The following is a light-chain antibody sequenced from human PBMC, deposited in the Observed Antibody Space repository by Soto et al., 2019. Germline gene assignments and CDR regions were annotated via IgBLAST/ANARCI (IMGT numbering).Light chain of an antibody. CDR2: AAS. CDR1: QGIRND. J-gene: IGKJ4*01. V-gene: IGKV1-6*01. Sequence: AIQMTQSPSSLSASVGDRVTITCRASQGIRNDLGWYQQRPGKAPKVLIYAASTVQSGVPSRFSGSGYGTDFTLTISSLQPEDFATYYWLQDYDYPLTFGGGTKVEI. CDR3: LQDYDYPLT.